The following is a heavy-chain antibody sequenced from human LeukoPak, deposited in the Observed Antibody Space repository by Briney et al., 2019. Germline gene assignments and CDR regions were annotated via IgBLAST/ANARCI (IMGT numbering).Heavy chain of an antibody. D-gene: IGHD6-19*01. CDR1: GYTFTSYD. Sequence: WASVKVSCKASGYTFTSYDINWVRQATGQGLEWMGWMNPNSGNTGYAQRFQGRVTITRNTSISTAYMELSSLKSEDAAVYYCARGVWSAVAGAGGDWFDPWGQGTLVTVSS. CDR2: MNPNSGNT. J-gene: IGHJ5*02. CDR3: ARGVWSAVAGAGGDWFDP. V-gene: IGHV1-8*03.